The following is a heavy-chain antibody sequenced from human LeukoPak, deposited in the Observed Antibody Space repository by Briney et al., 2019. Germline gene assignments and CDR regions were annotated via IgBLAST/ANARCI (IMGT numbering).Heavy chain of an antibody. Sequence: GGSLRLSCAASGFTFHNYAIHWVRQAPGKGLEWVSLTSGDGITTYFADSVKGRLTISRDNSKSSLFLQMNSLRTEDTALYYCARDHVYGGADYWGQGTLVTVSS. V-gene: IGHV3-43*02. D-gene: IGHD5/OR15-5a*01. CDR2: TSGDGITT. CDR1: GFTFHNYA. CDR3: ARDHVYGGADY. J-gene: IGHJ4*02.